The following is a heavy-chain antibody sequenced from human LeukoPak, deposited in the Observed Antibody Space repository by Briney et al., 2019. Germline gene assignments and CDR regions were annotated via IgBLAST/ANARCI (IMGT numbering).Heavy chain of an antibody. CDR1: GAPISSYY. D-gene: IGHD1-26*01. V-gene: IGHV4-59*08. J-gene: IGHJ4*02. CDR3: ARHLSGGTYPLDY. Sequence: PSETLSLTCTVSGAPISSYYWSWIRQPPGRGLEYIGYIYCTGTTNYNPSLNSRVTMSVDTSKNQFSLRLTSVTAADTALYYCARHLSGGTYPLDYWGQGTLVTVSS. CDR2: IYCTGTT.